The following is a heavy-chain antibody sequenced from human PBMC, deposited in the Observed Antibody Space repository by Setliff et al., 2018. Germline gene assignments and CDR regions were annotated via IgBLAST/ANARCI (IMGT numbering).Heavy chain of an antibody. CDR3: ARYIPSAGCFDP. Sequence: SETLSLTCSVSAGSVSSSSYYWGWVRQPPGKGLEWIGSIHDSGATYYNPSLKSRVTISVDTSKKQFSLMLTSVTAADTAVYYCARYIPSAGCFDPWGQGALVTVSS. CDR1: AGSVSSSSYY. CDR2: IHDSGAT. D-gene: IGHD2-21*01. V-gene: IGHV4-39*07. J-gene: IGHJ5*02.